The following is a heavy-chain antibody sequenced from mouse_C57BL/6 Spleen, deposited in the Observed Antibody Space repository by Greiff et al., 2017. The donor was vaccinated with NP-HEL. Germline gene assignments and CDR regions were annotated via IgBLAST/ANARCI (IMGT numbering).Heavy chain of an antibody. J-gene: IGHJ2*01. CDR1: GYTFTSYW. D-gene: IGHD1-1*01. CDR3: AREATVVATWYFDY. CDR2: IHPNSGST. Sequence: QVHVKQPGAELVKPGASVKLSCKASGYTFTSYWMHWVKQRPGQGLEWIGMIHPNSGSTNYNEKFKSKATLTVDKSSSTAYMQLSSLTSEDSAVYYCAREATVVATWYFDYWGQGTTLTVSS. V-gene: IGHV1-64*01.